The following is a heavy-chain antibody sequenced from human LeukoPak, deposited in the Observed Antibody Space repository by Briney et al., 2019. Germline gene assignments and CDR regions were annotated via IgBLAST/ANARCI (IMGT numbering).Heavy chain of an antibody. Sequence: SETLSLTCTVSGGSISSGSYYWSWIRQPAGKGLEWIGRIYTSGSTNYNPSLKSRVTISVDPSKNQCSLKLSSVTAADTAVYYCAREWYTFYYWGQGTLVTVSS. CDR1: GGSISSGSYY. CDR2: IYTSGST. CDR3: AREWYTFYY. V-gene: IGHV4-61*02. D-gene: IGHD1-1*01. J-gene: IGHJ4*02.